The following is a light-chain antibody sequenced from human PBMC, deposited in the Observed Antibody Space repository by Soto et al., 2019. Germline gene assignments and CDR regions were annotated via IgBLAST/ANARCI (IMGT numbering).Light chain of an antibody. CDR3: SSFTSPFPSV. CDR1: SSDGGGYNY. J-gene: IGLJ1*01. CDR2: EVT. V-gene: IGLV2-14*01. Sequence: SALTQPASVSGSPGQSITISCTGTSSDGGGYNYVSWYQQHPGKAPKLMISEVTNRPSGVSDRFSGSKSGNTASLTISALQADDEADYYCSSFTSPFPSVF.